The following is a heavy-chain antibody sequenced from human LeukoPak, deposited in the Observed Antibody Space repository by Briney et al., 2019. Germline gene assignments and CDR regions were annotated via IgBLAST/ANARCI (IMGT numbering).Heavy chain of an antibody. D-gene: IGHD3-10*01. CDR2: IWYDGSNK. V-gene: IGHV3-33*01. J-gene: IGHJ3*02. Sequence: PGGSLRLSCAASGFTFSSYGMRWVRQAPGKGLEWVALIWYDGSNKYYADSVKGRFTISRDNSKNTLYLQMNSLRAEDTAVYYCASGILDVLLDAFDIWGQGTMVTVSS. CDR1: GFTFSSYG. CDR3: ASGILDVLLDAFDI.